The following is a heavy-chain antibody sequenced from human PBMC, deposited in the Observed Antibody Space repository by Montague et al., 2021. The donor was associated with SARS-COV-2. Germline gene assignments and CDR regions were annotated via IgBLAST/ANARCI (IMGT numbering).Heavy chain of an antibody. V-gene: IGHV3-33*01. CDR1: GFTFSTYG. J-gene: IGHJ1*01. Sequence: SLRLSCAASGFTFSTYGMHWVRQAPGKGLEWVAVIWSDGSNRYYADSVKGRFTISRDNSKNTLYLQMSSLRVEDTAVYYCARDPGGGSWHSFLHWGQGTLVTVSS. CDR2: IWSDGSNR. CDR3: ARDPGGGSWHSFLH. D-gene: IGHD6-13*01.